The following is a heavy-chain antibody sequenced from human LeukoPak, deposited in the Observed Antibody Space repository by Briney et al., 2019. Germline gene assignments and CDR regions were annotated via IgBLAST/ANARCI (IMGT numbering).Heavy chain of an antibody. CDR1: GDSISNSRYY. V-gene: IGHV4-39*01. CDR3: AGQVLGSSSWYWFDP. J-gene: IGHJ5*02. CDR2: IYYGGST. D-gene: IGHD6-13*01. Sequence: SETLSLTCTVSGDSISNSRYYWGWIRQPPGKGLDWIASIYYGGSTFYNPSLKSRVTISVDTSKNQFSLTLSSVTAADTAVYYCAGQVLGSSSWYWFDPWGQGTLVTVSS.